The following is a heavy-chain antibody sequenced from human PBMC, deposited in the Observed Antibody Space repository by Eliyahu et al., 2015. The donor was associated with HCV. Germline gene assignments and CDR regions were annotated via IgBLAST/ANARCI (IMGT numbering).Heavy chain of an antibody. Sequence: QVQLVESGGGVVQPXXSLRLSCAVSXFTFSRDGVHWVRQAPGTGLEGVGITWSDGTNVRYGASVKGRFTISRENSKNMLYLQMNSLRAEDTAVYYCARDGPNWNLDIWGQGTMVTVSS. V-gene: IGHV3-33*01. CDR1: XFTFSRDG. CDR2: TWSDGTNV. J-gene: IGHJ3*02. D-gene: IGHD1-1*01. CDR3: ARDGPNWNLDI.